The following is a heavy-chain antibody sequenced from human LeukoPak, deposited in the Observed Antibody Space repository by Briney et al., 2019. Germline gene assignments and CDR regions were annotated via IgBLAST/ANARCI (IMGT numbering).Heavy chain of an antibody. CDR2: LSYDGSNK. CDR1: AFTFSGYA. D-gene: IGHD2-2*01. CDR3: ARAGYCSSTSCYSNYFDY. V-gene: IGHV3-30*04. Sequence: GGCLRLSCAASAFTFSGYAMHWVGQAPGKGLGRRAVLSYDGSNKYYTDSAKGRFTISRDDSKNTLYLQMNSLRAEDTAVYSCARAGYCSSTSCYSNYFDYWGPGTPVTVSS. J-gene: IGHJ4*02.